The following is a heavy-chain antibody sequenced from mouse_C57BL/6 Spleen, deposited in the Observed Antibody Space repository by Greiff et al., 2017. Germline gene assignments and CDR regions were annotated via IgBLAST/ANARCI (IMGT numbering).Heavy chain of an antibody. CDR1: GFTFSSYA. J-gene: IGHJ3*01. V-gene: IGHV5-9-1*02. Sequence: EVKLVESGEGLVKPGGSLKLSCAASGFTFSSYAMSWVRQTPEKRLEWVAYISSGGDYIYYADTVKGRFTISRDNARNTLYLQMSSLKSEDTAMYYCTSAYVAWFAYWGQGTLVTVSA. CDR3: TSAYVAWFAY. CDR2: ISSGGDYI.